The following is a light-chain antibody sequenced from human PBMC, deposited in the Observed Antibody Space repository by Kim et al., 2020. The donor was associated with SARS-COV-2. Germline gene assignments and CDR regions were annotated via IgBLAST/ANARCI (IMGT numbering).Light chain of an antibody. V-gene: IGLV2-11*01. CDR1: SSNVGTYDY. Sequence: GQSVTISCSGTSSNVGTYDYVSWYQQHPGKAPKLMIYDVTERPSGVPDRFSGSKSGNTASLTISGLQTEDEADYYCCSYAGSYTWVFGGGTKLAVL. CDR2: DVT. CDR3: CSYAGSYTWV. J-gene: IGLJ3*02.